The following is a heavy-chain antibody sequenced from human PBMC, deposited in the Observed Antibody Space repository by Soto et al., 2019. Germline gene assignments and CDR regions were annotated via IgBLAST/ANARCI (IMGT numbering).Heavy chain of an antibody. D-gene: IGHD1-26*01. V-gene: IGHV4-59*01. Sequence: QVQLQESGPGQVKPSETLSLTCTISGGSISVYYWSWIRQSPRQGLEWIGYVYDNGRPYYSPSLKSRVIISADTSKNQISLKLTSATAADTAVYYCARGVGSSPPQYWGRGTLVTVSS. CDR3: ARGVGSSPPQY. CDR1: GGSISVYY. CDR2: VYDNGRP. J-gene: IGHJ4*02.